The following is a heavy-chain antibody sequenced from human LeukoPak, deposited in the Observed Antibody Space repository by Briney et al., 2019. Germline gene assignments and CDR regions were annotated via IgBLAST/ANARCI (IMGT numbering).Heavy chain of an antibody. CDR3: ARGGRGSAAVVAPRSFDI. CDR2: TYTRGNS. D-gene: IGHD3-22*01. V-gene: IGHV3-NL1*01. CDR1: GFTFSSYG. Sequence: PGGSLRLSCAASGFTFSSYGMHWVRQAPGKGLEWVSVTYTRGNSYYTDSVKGRFIISRDTSKNTMDLQMNSLRPEDSALYFCARGGRGSAAVVAPRSFDIWGQGTMVAASS. J-gene: IGHJ3*02.